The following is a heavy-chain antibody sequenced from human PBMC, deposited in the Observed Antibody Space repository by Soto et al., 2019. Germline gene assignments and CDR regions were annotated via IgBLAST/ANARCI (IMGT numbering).Heavy chain of an antibody. CDR2: ISYDGSNK. Sequence: QVQLVESGGGVVQPGRSLRLSCAASGFTFSSYGMHWVRQAPGKGLEWVAVISYDGSNKYYADSVKGRFTISRDNSKNTLYLQMNSLRAEDTAVYYCAKKGNSSSWYYYYYMDVWGKGTTVTVSS. J-gene: IGHJ6*03. CDR3: AKKGNSSSWYYYYYMDV. V-gene: IGHV3-30*18. CDR1: GFTFSSYG. D-gene: IGHD6-13*01.